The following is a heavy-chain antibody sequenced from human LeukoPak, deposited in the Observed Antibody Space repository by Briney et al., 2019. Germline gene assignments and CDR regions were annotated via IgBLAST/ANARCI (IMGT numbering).Heavy chain of an antibody. Sequence: ASVKVSCKASGYTFTSYGISWVRQAPGQGLEWMGWISTYNGDTKYEQKFQGRVTMTTDTSTSTAYMELRSLRSDDTAVYYCARDVRIVGAPDYWGQGTLVTVSS. D-gene: IGHD1-26*01. V-gene: IGHV1-18*01. J-gene: IGHJ4*02. CDR1: GYTFTSYG. CDR3: ARDVRIVGAPDY. CDR2: ISTYNGDT.